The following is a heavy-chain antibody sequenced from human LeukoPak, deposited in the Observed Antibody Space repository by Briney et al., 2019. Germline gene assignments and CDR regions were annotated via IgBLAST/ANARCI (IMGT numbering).Heavy chain of an antibody. J-gene: IGHJ4*02. V-gene: IGHV4-59*01. CDR3: ARGPTRNYFDY. CDR2: IYYSGST. CDR1: GGSISSYY. Sequence: PSETLSLTCTVSGGSISSYYWSWVRQPPEKGLEWIGYIYYSGSTNYNPSLKSRVTISVDTSKNQFSLKLSSVTAADTAVYYCARGPTRNYFDYWGQGTLVTVSS.